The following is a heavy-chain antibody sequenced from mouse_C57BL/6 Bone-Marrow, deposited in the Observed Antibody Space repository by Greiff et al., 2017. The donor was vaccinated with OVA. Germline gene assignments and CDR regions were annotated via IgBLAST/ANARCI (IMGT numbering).Heavy chain of an antibody. CDR3: ARDRVYGYD. V-gene: IGHV5-16*01. D-gene: IGHD2-2*01. J-gene: IGHJ3*01. CDR1: GFTFSDYY. Sequence: EVQLVESEGGLVQPGSSMKLSCTASGFTFSDYYMAWVRQVPEKGLEWVANINYDGSSTYYLDSLKSRFIISRDNAKNILYLQMSSLKSEDTATYYCARDRVYGYDWGQGTLVTVSA. CDR2: INYDGSST.